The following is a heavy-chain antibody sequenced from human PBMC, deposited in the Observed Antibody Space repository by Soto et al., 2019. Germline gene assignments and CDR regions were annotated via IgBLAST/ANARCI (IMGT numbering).Heavy chain of an antibody. CDR1: GVTFSDYY. J-gene: IGHJ4*02. CDR2: ISSSGSTI. CDR3: ARVGVKFYCDYSYPPHHFDY. D-gene: IGHD4-17*01. V-gene: IGHV3-11*01. Sequence: PGGSLRLSCAASGVTFSDYYMSWIRQAPGKGLEWVSYISSSGSTIYYADSVKGRFTISRDNAKNSLYLQMNSLRAEDTAVYYCARVGVKFYCDYSYPPHHFDYSAQRTPVLVSS.